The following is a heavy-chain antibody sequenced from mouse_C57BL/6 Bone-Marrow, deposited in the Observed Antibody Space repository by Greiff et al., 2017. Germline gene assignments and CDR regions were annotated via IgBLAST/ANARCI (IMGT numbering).Heavy chain of an antibody. CDR1: GYTFTDHT. CDR3: ARWGIIYSWFAY. CDR2: LYPRDGST. D-gene: IGHD1-1*01. V-gene: IGHV1-78*01. Sequence: VQRVESDAELVKPGASVKISCKVSGYTFTDHTIHWMTQRPEQGLEWIGYLYPRDGSTKYNEKFKGKATLTADKSSSTAYMQLNRLTSEDSAVYFCARWGIIYSWFAYWGQGTLVTVSA. J-gene: IGHJ3*01.